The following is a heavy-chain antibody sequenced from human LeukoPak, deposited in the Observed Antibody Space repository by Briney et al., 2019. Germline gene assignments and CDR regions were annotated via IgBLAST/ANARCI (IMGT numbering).Heavy chain of an antibody. V-gene: IGHV4-59*08. CDR3: ARGGAYYYGSGSYAFDI. CDR1: GGSISSYY. Sequence: SETLSLTCTVSGGSISSYYWSWIRQPPGKGLEGIGYIYYSGSTNYNPSLKSRVTISVDTSKNQFSLKLSSVTAADTAVYYCARGGAYYYGSGSYAFDIWGQGTMVTVSS. CDR2: IYYSGST. J-gene: IGHJ3*02. D-gene: IGHD3-10*01.